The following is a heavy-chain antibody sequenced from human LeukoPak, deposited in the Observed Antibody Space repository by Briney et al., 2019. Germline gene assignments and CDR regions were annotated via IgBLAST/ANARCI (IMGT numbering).Heavy chain of an antibody. CDR2: IYPAGNT. V-gene: IGHV3-53*01. J-gene: IGHJ4*02. Sequence: SGGSLRLSCAASGLTVSNNYMTWVRQAPGKGLEWVSVIYPAGNTYYADSVKGRFTISRDNSKNTLYLQMNSLRVEDTAVYYCTQDLGGSSFNCWGQGTLVTVSS. CDR3: TQDLGGSSFNC. D-gene: IGHD1-26*01. CDR1: GLTVSNNY.